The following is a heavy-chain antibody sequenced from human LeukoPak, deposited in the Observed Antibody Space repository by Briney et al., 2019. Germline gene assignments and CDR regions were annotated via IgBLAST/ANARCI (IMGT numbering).Heavy chain of an antibody. V-gene: IGHV3-48*03. D-gene: IGHD3-22*01. CDR1: EFTFNNYE. J-gene: IGHJ6*03. CDR3: AKGSKLVVITRDHYMAV. CDR2: ISSSGSTI. Sequence: GGSLRLSCAASEFTFNNYEMNWVRQAPGKGLEWVSYISSSGSTIYYADSVKGRFTLSRDNAKNSLYLQMNSLRAEDTAVYYCAKGSKLVVITRDHYMAVWGKGTTVTISS.